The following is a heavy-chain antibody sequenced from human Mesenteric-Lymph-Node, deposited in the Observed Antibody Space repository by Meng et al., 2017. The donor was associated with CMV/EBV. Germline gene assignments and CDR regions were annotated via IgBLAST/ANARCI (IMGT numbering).Heavy chain of an antibody. CDR2: IRSKAYGVTT. V-gene: IGHV3-49*04. CDR3: TRAVVPAAPIWYYGMDV. J-gene: IGHJ6*02. Sequence: GESLKISCTASGFTFGDYAMSWVRQAPGKGLEWVGFIRSKAYGVTTEYAASVKGRFTISRDDSKSIAYLQMNSLKTEDTAVYYCTRAVVPAAPIWYYGMDVWGQGTTVTVSS. D-gene: IGHD2-2*01. CDR1: GFTFGDYA.